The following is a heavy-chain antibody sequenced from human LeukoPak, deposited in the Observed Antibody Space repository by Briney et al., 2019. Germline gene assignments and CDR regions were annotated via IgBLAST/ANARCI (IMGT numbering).Heavy chain of an antibody. D-gene: IGHD2-2*01. CDR3: ARDTTEGIKGDIVVVPAAN. V-gene: IGHV4-61*02. J-gene: IGHJ4*02. CDR2: IYTSGST. CDR1: GGSISSGSYY. Sequence: PSETLSLTCTVSGGSISSGSYYWSWIRQPAGTGLEWIGRIYTSGSTNYNPSLKSRVTISVDTSKNQFSLKLSSVTAADTAVYYCARDTTEGIKGDIVVVPAANWGQGTLVTVSS.